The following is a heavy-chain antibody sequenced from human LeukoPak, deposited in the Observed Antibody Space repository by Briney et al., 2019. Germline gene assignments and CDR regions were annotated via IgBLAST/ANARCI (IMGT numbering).Heavy chain of an antibody. CDR3: ARDRPEGYYYDSSGYSRFDY. CDR1: GYTFTSYG. D-gene: IGHD3-22*01. J-gene: IGHJ4*02. V-gene: IGHV1-18*01. CDR2: ISAYNGNT. Sequence: GASVKVSCKASGYTFTSYGISWVRQAPGQGLEWMGWISAYNGNTNYAQKLQGRVTMTTDTSTSTAYMELRSLRSDDTAVYYCARDRPEGYYYDSSGYSRFDYWGQETLVTVSS.